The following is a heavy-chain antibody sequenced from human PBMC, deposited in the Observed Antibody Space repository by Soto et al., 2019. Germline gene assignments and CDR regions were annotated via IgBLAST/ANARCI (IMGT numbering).Heavy chain of an antibody. CDR3: ARNLRPDFDY. J-gene: IGHJ4*02. CDR2: TYYRSKWYN. CDR1: GDSVSSSRVT. Sequence: SQTLPLTCAISGDSVSSSRVTWNWIRQSPSRGLEWLGRTYYRSKWYNNYAESVKSRITIDPDTSKNQFSLHLNSVTPDDTAVYYCARNLRPDFDYWGQGTLVTVSS. V-gene: IGHV6-1*01.